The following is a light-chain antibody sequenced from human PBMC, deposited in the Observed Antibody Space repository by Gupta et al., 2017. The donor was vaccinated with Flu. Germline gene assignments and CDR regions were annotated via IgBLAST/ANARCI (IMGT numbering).Light chain of an antibody. J-gene: IGKJ1*01. CDR1: QSLSGC. Sequence: VGDRGIITCRASQSLSGCLAWYQQKPGKAPKLLIYKASSLESGVPPRFSGSGYATEFTLTITNLQPDDFATYYCQQCETYSTFGQGAKVE. CDR3: QQCETYST. CDR2: KAS. V-gene: IGKV1-5*03.